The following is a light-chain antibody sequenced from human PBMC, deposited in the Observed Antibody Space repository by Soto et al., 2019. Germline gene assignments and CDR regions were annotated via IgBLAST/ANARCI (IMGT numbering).Light chain of an antibody. CDR3: AAWDDSVRGVV. Sequence: QSVLTQPPSASGTPGQRVTISCSGGSSNIGRDYVYWYQQLPGAAPKLLMYSHNIRPAGVPDRFSASTSGTSASLAISGLRPEDEGDYHCAAWDDSVRGVVFGGGTSSPS. CDR1: SSNIGRDY. V-gene: IGLV1-47*02. CDR2: SHN. J-gene: IGLJ2*01.